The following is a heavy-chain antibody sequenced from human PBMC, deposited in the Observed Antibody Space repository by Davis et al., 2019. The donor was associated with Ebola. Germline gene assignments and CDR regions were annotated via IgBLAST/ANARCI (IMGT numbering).Heavy chain of an antibody. CDR3: ARDNPRITMVRGVIIPQGDAFDI. CDR2: ISSSETTI. Sequence: PGGSLRLSCAASGFTFSSYSMNWVRQAPGKGLEWVSYISSSETTIYYADSVKGRFTISRDNAKNSLYLQMNSLRAEDTAVYYCARDNPRITMVRGVIIPQGDAFDIWGQGTMVTVSS. V-gene: IGHV3-48*01. CDR1: GFTFSSYS. J-gene: IGHJ3*02. D-gene: IGHD3-10*01.